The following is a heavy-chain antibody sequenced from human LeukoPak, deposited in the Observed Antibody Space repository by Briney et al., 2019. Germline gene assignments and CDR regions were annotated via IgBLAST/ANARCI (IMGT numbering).Heavy chain of an antibody. CDR3: AKDPPIL. Sequence: GGSLRLSCAASGFTFSSYGMAWVRQAPGKGLEWVSGISRSGADTYYADSVKGRFTISRDNSKNTLYLHLHSLRPDDTAVYFCAKDPPILGGEGTLVTVSS. CDR2: ISRSGADT. J-gene: IGHJ4*02. V-gene: IGHV3-23*01. CDR1: GFTFSSYG.